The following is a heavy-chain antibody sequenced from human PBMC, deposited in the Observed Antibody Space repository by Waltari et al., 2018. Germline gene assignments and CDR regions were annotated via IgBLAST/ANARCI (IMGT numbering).Heavy chain of an antibody. D-gene: IGHD4-17*01. J-gene: IGHJ4*02. CDR1: GFTFRRYE. CDR2: ISSSSSLI. V-gene: IGHV3-48*03. CDR3: ARGGSYGDYSRCDY. Sequence: EVQLVESGGGLVQLGDSLRLSCAAPGFTFRRYELNWVRQAPGKGLEWISYISSSSSLIYYADSVKGRFTISRDNAKNSLFLQMNSLRAEDTAVYYCARGGSYGDYSRCDYWGQGTLVTVSS.